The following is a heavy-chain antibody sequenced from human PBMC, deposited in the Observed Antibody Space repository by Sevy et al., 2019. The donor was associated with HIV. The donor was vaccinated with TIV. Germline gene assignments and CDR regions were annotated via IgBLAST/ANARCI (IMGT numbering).Heavy chain of an antibody. J-gene: IGHJ6*02. CDR1: GFTFNYAW. V-gene: IGHV3-15*01. CDR2: IKSKTDGGTA. Sequence: GGSLRLSCAASGFTFNYAWMSWVRQAPGKGLEWVGRIKSKTDGGTADYAAHVKGRFTISRDDSENTLYLQMHSLKTEGTAVYYCASVVKNDFWDGHVNYYGLDVWGQGTTVTVSS. CDR3: ASVVKNDFWDGHVNYYGLDV. D-gene: IGHD3-3*01.